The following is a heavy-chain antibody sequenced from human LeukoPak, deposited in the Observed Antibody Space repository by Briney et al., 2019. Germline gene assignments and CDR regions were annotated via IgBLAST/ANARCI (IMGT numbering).Heavy chain of an antibody. CDR1: GFTFSSYA. V-gene: IGHV3-23*01. D-gene: IGHD4-23*01. Sequence: GGSLRLSCAASGFTFSSYAMSWVRQAPGKGLECVSAISGSGGSTYYAASVKGRFTISRDNSKNTLYLQMNSLRAEDTAVYYCANYGGNSMGKEPFDYWGQGTLVTVSS. CDR2: ISGSGGST. CDR3: ANYGGNSMGKEPFDY. J-gene: IGHJ4*02.